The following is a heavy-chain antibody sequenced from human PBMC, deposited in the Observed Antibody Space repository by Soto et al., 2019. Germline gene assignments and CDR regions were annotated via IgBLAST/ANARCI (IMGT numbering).Heavy chain of an antibody. CDR3: AKHLGYRSTYAMEA. D-gene: IGHD6-13*01. J-gene: IGHJ6*02. V-gene: IGHV3-23*01. CDR1: GLTYSSYA. CDR2: ISGSGGST. Sequence: XGSLRLSCADPGLTYSSYAMSGVGQATGKGLEWVSSISGSGGSTYFADSVKGRFTISRDNSKNTLYLQMNSLRVEDTAVYYWAKHLGYRSTYAMEAWGQGTTVIVS.